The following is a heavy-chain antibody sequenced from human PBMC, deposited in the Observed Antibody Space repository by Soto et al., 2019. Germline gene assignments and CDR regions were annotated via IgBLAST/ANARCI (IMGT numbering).Heavy chain of an antibody. J-gene: IGHJ1*01. D-gene: IGHD6-13*01. CDR3: ARGGSSWSTEYYQH. CDR2: ISGYNGNT. CDR1: GYTFSNYG. V-gene: IGHV1-18*01. Sequence: QVQLVQSGAEVKKHGASVKVSCKASGYTFSNYGISWVRQAPGQGPEWMGWISGYNGNTNYGQTLQGRVTMTTDTSTSTAYMELRSLRYDDTAVYYCARGGSSWSTEYYQHWGQGTLVIVSS.